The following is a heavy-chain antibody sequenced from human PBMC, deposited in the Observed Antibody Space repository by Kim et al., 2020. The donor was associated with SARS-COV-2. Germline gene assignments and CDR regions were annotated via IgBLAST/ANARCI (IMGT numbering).Heavy chain of an antibody. D-gene: IGHD4-17*01. J-gene: IGHJ5*02. CDR3: AGDNGDSPVPLFDP. Sequence: AGAVGGRITISRDNAKKSWYLEMNSLRAEDTAVYYCAGDNGDSPVPLFDPWGQGTLVTVSS. V-gene: IGHV3-21*01.